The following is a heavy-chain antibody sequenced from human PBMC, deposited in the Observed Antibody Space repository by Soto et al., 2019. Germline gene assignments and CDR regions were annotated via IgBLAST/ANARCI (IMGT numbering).Heavy chain of an antibody. D-gene: IGHD4-4*01. CDR1: GYTFTSYA. CDR2: INAGNGNT. Sequence: ASVKVSCTASGYTFTSYAMHWVRQAPGQRLEWMGWINAGNGNTKYSQKFQGRVTITRDTSASTAYMELSSLRSEDTAVYYCARQTTVNYYYYYGMDVWGQGTTVTVSS. V-gene: IGHV1-3*01. CDR3: ARQTTVNYYYYYGMDV. J-gene: IGHJ6*02.